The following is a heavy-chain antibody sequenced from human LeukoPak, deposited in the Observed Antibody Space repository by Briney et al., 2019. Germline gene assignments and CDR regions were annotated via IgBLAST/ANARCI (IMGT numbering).Heavy chain of an antibody. J-gene: IGHJ6*04. V-gene: IGHV4-61*02. CDR1: GGSISSGSYY. Sequence: PSETLSLTCTVSGGSISSGSYYWSWIRQPAGKGLEWIGRIYTSGSTNYNPSLKSRVTISVDTSKNQFSLKLSSVTAADTAVYYCARDSYDSGVWGKGTTVTVSS. CDR2: IYTSGST. CDR3: ARDSYDSGV. D-gene: IGHD3-3*01.